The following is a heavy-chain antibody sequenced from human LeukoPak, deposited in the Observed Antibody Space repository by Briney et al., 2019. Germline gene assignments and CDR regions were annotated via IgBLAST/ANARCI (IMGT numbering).Heavy chain of an antibody. CDR1: GDSVSSNSTA. CDR2: TSYRSKWYN. V-gene: IGHV6-1*01. J-gene: IGHJ4*02. Sequence: SQTLSLTCAISGDSVSSNSTAWNWITQSPSRGLKWLRRTSYRSKWYNNYAVSVKSRITINPDTSKNQFSLQLKSVTPEDTAVYYCARWQHDTAFFDYWGQGTLVTVSS. CDR3: ARWQHDTAFFDY. D-gene: IGHD1-1*01.